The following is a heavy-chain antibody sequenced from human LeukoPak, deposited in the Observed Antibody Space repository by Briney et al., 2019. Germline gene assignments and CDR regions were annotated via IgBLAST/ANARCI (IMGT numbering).Heavy chain of an antibody. V-gene: IGHV3-7*01. CDR1: GFTFSSYW. CDR3: ARPHYDSSGYYYEEGAFDI. Sequence: PGGSLRLSCAASGFTFSSYWMSWVRQAPGKGLEWVANIKQDGSEKYYVDSAKGRFTTSRDNAKNSLYLQMNSLRAEDTAVYYCARPHYDSSGYYYEEGAFDIRGQGTMVTVSS. CDR2: IKQDGSEK. D-gene: IGHD3-22*01. J-gene: IGHJ3*02.